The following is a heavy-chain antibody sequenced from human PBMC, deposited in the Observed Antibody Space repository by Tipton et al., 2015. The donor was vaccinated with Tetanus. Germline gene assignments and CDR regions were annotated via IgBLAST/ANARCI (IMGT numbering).Heavy chain of an antibody. CDR1: GGSISTRNYF. J-gene: IGHJ6*01. CDR2: IYYSGSA. CDR3: ARDRITGPTGRYYAMDV. Sequence: LVKPSETLSLTCTVSGGSISTRNYFWGWIRQAPGKGLEWIGNIYYSGSATYNPSVASRATVSIDMSKNQFSLRLTSATAADTAVYYCARDRITGPTGRYYAMDVWGQGTTVTVSS. D-gene: IGHD1-7*01. V-gene: IGHV4-39*07.